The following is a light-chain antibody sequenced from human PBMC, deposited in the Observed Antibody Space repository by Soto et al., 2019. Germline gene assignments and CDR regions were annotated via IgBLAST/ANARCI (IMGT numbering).Light chain of an antibody. J-gene: IGLJ2*01. V-gene: IGLV2-14*03. CDR3: CSYTTRTTVV. Sequence: QSALTQPPSVSGSPGQTITIPCTGTSSNVGGYYDVHWYQQHPGKAPKLMIYDVSNRPSGISNRLSGSKSGNAASLTISGLRAEDGADYYCCSYTTRTTVVFGGGTKVTVL. CDR1: SSNVGGYYD. CDR2: DVS.